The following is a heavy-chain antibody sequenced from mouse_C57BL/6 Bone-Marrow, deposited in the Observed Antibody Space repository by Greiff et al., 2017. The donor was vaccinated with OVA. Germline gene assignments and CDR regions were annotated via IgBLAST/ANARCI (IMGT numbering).Heavy chain of an antibody. J-gene: IGHJ2*01. D-gene: IGHD1-1*01. Sequence: VQLQQPGAELVKPGASVKLSCKASGYTFTSYWMHWVKQRPGQGLEWIGMIHPNSGSTNYNEKFKSKATLTVDKSSSTAYMQLSSLTSEDSAVYYGARSDYYGSSYCFGYWGQGTTLTVSS. V-gene: IGHV1-64*01. CDR1: GYTFTSYW. CDR3: ARSDYYGSSYCFGY. CDR2: IHPNSGST.